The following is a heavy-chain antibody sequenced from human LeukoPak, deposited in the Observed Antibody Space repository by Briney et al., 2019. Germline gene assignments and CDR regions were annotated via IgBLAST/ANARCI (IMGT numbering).Heavy chain of an antibody. CDR2: ISTSSIYI. CDR3: ARGHGGVPSSDDAFDI. CDR1: GFTFSSSS. D-gene: IGHD3-10*01. J-gene: IGHJ3*02. V-gene: IGHV3-21*01. Sequence: GGSLRLSCAASGFTFSSSSMNWVRQAPGKGLEWVSCISTSSIYIYYADSMKGRFTISRDNAKNSLYLQMNSLRAEDTAVYYCARGHGGVPSSDDAFDIWGQGTMVTVSS.